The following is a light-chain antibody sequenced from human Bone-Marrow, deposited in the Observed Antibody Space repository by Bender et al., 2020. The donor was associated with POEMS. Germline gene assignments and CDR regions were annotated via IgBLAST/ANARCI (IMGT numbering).Light chain of an antibody. CDR3: CSYGGSGTLI. Sequence: QSALTQPASVSGSPGQSITISCTATSSDVGSYKLVSWYQHHPGKAPKLMIYEVSKRPSGVSSRFSGSKSANTASLTIAGLQAEDEAAYFCCSYGGSGTLIFGGGSRLTVL. V-gene: IGLV2-23*02. J-gene: IGLJ2*01. CDR2: EVS. CDR1: SSDVGSYKL.